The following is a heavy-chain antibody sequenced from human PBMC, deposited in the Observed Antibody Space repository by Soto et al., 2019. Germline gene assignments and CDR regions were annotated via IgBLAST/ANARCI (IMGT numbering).Heavy chain of an antibody. Sequence: ASVKVSCKASGYTFTNSAVHCVRQAPGQRLEWMGWIITGNGNVKYSQKFQGRVTITRDTSATTAYMELSSLRSEDTAVYYCARNHPGELPFFGYWGQGTLVTVSS. J-gene: IGHJ4*02. CDR2: IITGNGNV. D-gene: IGHD1-7*01. CDR1: GYTFTNSA. CDR3: ARNHPGELPFFGY. V-gene: IGHV1-3*04.